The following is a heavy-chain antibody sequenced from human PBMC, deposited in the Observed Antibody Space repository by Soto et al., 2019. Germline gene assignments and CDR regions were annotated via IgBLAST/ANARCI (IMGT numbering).Heavy chain of an antibody. CDR3: ANLFVVVVAATAFDY. V-gene: IGHV3-23*01. CDR2: ISGSGGST. Sequence: PGGSLRLSCAASGFTFSSCAMSWVRQAPGKGLEWVSAISGSGGSTYYADSVKGRFTISRDNSKNTLYLQMNSLRAEDTAVYYCANLFVVVVAATAFDYWGQGTLVTVSS. J-gene: IGHJ4*02. D-gene: IGHD2-15*01. CDR1: GFTFSSCA.